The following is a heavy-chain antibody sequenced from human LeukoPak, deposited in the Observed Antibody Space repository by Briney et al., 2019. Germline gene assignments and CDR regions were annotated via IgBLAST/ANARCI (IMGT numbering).Heavy chain of an antibody. V-gene: IGHV3-53*01. CDR2: IYSGGST. D-gene: IGHD6-13*01. J-gene: IGHJ3*02. CDR1: GFTVSSNY. Sequence: GGSLRLSCAASGFTVSSNYMSWVRQAPGKGLEWVSVIYSGGSTYYADSVKGRFTISRDNSKNTLYLQMNSLRAEDTAVYYCARVGWAAAGGHAFDIWGQGTMVTVSS. CDR3: ARVGWAAAGGHAFDI.